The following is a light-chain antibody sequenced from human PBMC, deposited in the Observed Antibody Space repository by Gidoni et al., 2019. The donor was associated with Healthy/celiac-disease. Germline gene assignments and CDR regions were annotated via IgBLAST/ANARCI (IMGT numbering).Light chain of an antibody. J-gene: IGKJ4*01. CDR2: KAS. Sequence: DIQMPQSPSTLAASVGDRVTITCRASQSISSWLAWYQQKPGKAPKLLIYKASSLESGVPSRFSGSGSGTEFTLTISSLQPDDFATYYCQQYNSYPLTFGGGTKVEIK. CDR3: QQYNSYPLT. V-gene: IGKV1-5*03. CDR1: QSISSW.